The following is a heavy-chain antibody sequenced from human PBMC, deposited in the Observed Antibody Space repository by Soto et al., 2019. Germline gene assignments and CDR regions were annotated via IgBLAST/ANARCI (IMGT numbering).Heavy chain of an antibody. D-gene: IGHD2-2*01. CDR3: ERGISSTSGFEWLDP. V-gene: IGHV5-10-1*01. CDR1: GYSFTSYW. J-gene: IGHJ5*02. Sequence: GESLKISCKGSGYSFTSYWISWVRQMPGKGLEWMGRIDPSDSYTNYSPSFQGHVTISADKSISTAYLQWSSLKASDTAMYYCERGISSTSGFEWLDPSGQGPLVTVSS. CDR2: IDPSDSYT.